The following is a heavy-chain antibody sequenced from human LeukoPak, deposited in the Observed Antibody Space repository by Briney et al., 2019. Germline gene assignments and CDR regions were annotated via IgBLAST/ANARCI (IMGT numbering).Heavy chain of an antibody. V-gene: IGHV4-59*01. CDR1: GGSTSSYY. CDR3: ARDGDGYERWFDP. J-gene: IGHJ5*02. Sequence: SETLSLTCTVSGGSTSSYYWSWIRQPPGKGLEWIGYIYYSGSTNYNPSLKSRVTISVDTSKNQFSLKLSSVTAADTAVYYCARDGDGYERWFDPWGQGTLVTVSS. CDR2: IYYSGST. D-gene: IGHD5-24*01.